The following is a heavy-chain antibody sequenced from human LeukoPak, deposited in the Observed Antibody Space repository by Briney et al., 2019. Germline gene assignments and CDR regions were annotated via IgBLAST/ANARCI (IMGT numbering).Heavy chain of an antibody. Sequence: GGSLRLSCAASGFTFSSYAMSWVRQAPGKGLEWVSAISGSGGSTYYADSVKGRFTISRDNSKNTLYLQMNSLRAEDTAVYYCAKDLSLLWFGELLLGNYWGQGTLVPVSS. CDR2: ISGSGGST. J-gene: IGHJ4*02. D-gene: IGHD3-10*01. CDR3: AKDLSLLWFGELLLGNY. CDR1: GFTFSSYA. V-gene: IGHV3-23*01.